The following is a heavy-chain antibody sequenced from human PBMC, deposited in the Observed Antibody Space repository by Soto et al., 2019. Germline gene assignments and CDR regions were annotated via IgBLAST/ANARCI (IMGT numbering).Heavy chain of an antibody. V-gene: IGHV2-5*02. D-gene: IGHD3-10*01. CDR3: THSGDEITMVRGVISWFDP. J-gene: IGHJ5*02. Sequence: SGPTLVNPTQTLTLTCTFSGFSLSTSGVGVGWIRQPPGKALEWLALIYWDDDKRYSPSLKSRLTITKDTSKNQVVLTMTNMDPVDTATYYFTHSGDEITMVRGVISWFDPWGQGTLVTVSS. CDR2: IYWDDDK. CDR1: GFSLSTSGVG.